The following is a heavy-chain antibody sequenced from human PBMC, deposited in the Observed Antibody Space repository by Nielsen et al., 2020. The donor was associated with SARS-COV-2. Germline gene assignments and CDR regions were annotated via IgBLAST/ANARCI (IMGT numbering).Heavy chain of an antibody. CDR2: IKQDGSEK. J-gene: IGHJ4*02. V-gene: IGHV3-7*05. CDR1: GFTFSSYA. Sequence: GESLKISCAASGFTFSSYAMSWVRQAPGKGLEWVANIKQDGSEKYYVDSVKGRFTISRDNAKNSLYLQMNSLRAEDTAVYYCARDDSYYYDSSGYIYDYWGQGTLVTVSS. CDR3: ARDDSYYYDSSGYIYDY. D-gene: IGHD3-22*01.